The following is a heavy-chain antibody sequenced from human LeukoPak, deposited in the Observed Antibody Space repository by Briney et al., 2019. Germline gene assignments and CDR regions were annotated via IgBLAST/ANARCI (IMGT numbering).Heavy chain of an antibody. J-gene: IGHJ4*02. CDR1: GFAFSSYS. D-gene: IGHD2-2*01. Sequence: GGSLRLSCAASGFAFSSYSMCWVRQAPGKGLGWVSSISSSSSYIYYAASVKGRFTISRDNAKNSLYLQMNSLRAEDTAVYYCAPSCSSTRCYPYWGQGTPVTVSS. CDR3: APSCSSTRCYPY. CDR2: ISSSSSYI. V-gene: IGHV3-21*01.